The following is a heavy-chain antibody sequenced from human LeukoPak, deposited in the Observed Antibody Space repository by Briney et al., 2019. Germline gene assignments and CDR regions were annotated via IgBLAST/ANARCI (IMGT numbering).Heavy chain of an antibody. CDR3: ARGYDFWSGYTPLDY. CDR1: GGSISSYY. Sequence: PSETLSLTCTVPGGSISSYYWSWIRQPPGKGLEWIGYIYYSGSTNYNPSLKSRVTISVDTSKNQFSLKLSSVTAADTAVYYCARGYDFWSGYTPLDYWGQGTLVTVSS. J-gene: IGHJ4*02. D-gene: IGHD3-3*01. CDR2: IYYSGST. V-gene: IGHV4-59*01.